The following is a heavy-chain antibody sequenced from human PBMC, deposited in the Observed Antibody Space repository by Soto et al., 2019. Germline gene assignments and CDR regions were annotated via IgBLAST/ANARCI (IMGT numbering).Heavy chain of an antibody. CDR3: ARGPRPNLLHYCNGGSWYSDY. CDR1: GYSITSYD. CDR2: MNPNSGNT. Sequence: ASVKVSSKESGYSITSYDINWLRHSNGQGLEWMGWMNPNSGNTGYAQKFQGRVTMTRNTSISTAYMELSSLRSEDTAVYYCARGPRPNLLHYCNGGSWYSDYWGQATLVTVSS. J-gene: IGHJ4*02. D-gene: IGHD2-15*01. V-gene: IGHV1-8*01.